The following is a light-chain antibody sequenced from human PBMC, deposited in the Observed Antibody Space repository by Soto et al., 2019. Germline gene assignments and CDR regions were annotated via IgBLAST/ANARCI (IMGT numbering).Light chain of an antibody. CDR2: KND. CDR3: AAWDDSLSVRYV. V-gene: IGLV1-47*01. CDR1: SSNIGRNY. J-gene: IGLJ1*01. Sequence: QAVVTQPPSASGTPGQRVTISCSGSSSNIGRNYVYWYQQLPGTAPKLLIYKNDQRPSGVPDRISGSKSGTSASLAISGLRSEDEADYYCAAWDDSLSVRYVFGTGTKLTVL.